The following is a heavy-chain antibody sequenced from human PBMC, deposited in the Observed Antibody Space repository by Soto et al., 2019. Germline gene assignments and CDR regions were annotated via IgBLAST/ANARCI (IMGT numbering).Heavy chain of an antibody. Sequence: SVKVSCKASGFTFTSSAMQWVRQARGQRLEWIGWIVVGSGNTNYAQKFQERVTITRDMSTSTAYMELSSLRSEDTAVYYCAAGYCSGGSCSRGPDYWGQGTLVTVS. D-gene: IGHD2-15*01. J-gene: IGHJ4*02. CDR3: AAGYCSGGSCSRGPDY. CDR2: IVVGSGNT. V-gene: IGHV1-58*02. CDR1: GFTFTSSA.